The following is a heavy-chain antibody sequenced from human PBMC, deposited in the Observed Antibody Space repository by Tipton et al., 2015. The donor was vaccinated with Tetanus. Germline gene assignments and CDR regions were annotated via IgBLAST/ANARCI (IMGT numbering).Heavy chain of an antibody. V-gene: IGHV3-7*01. CDR3: VRGHYGLDV. CDR2: INADGSDK. Sequence: GSLRLSCPASGFTFSNYWITWIRQAPGKGLEWVASINADGSDKYYVDSMKGRFTISRDNAKNSLYVDVNSLRAEDTAVYYCVRGHYGLDVWGQGTTLTVSS. J-gene: IGHJ6*02. CDR1: GFTFSNYW.